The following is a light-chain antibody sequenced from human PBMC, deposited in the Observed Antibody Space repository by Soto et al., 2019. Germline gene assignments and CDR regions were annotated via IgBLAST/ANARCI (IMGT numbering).Light chain of an antibody. CDR2: EVN. V-gene: IGLV2-23*02. J-gene: IGLJ1*01. CDR3: CSYAGGGTYV. Sequence: QSAVPQLASVSGSPGQSMTISCTGSSSDVGSYNVVSWFQQHPGKAPNLIIYEVNKWPSGVSNRFSGSKSGNTASLTVSGLQAEDERDYYCCSYAGGGTYVFGTGTTVTDL. CDR1: SSDVGSYNV.